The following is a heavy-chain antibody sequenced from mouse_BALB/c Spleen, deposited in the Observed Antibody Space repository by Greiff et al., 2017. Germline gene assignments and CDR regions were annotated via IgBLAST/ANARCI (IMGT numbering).Heavy chain of an antibody. J-gene: IGHJ3*01. V-gene: IGHV1-15*01. CDR2: IDPETGGT. CDR1: GYTFTDYE. Sequence: QVQLQQSGAELVRPGASVTLSCKASGYTFTDYEMHWVKQTPVHGLEWIGAIDPETGGTAYNQKFKGKATLTADKSSSTAYMELRSLTSEDSAVYYCTRVSSGPAWFAYWGQGTLVTVSA. D-gene: IGHD3-1*01. CDR3: TRVSSGPAWFAY.